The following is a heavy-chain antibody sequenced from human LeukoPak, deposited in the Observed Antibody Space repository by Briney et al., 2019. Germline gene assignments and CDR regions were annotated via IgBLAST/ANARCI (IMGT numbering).Heavy chain of an antibody. CDR1: GFTFSSYT. Sequence: GGSLRPSCAASGFTFSSYTMSWVRQAPGKGLEWVSTITTSDGNTYYADSVKGRFTVSRDNSKNTLFLQMNSLRAEDTAVYYCAKDGGLWVSAHWGDSWGRGTLVTVSS. J-gene: IGHJ4*02. CDR3: AKDGGLWVSAHWGDS. D-gene: IGHD7-27*01. V-gene: IGHV3-23*01. CDR2: ITTSDGNT.